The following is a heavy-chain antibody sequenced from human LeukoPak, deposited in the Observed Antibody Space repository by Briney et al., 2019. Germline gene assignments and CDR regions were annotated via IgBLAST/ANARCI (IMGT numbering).Heavy chain of an antibody. D-gene: IGHD3-22*01. J-gene: IGHJ3*02. CDR2: IFYYGST. V-gene: IGHV4-39*07. CDR1: IVSICISNYY. CDR3: AKANGYGLIDI. Sequence: PSETLSLTCTLSIVSICISNYYCGWVRQPPGKALELVGYIFYYGSTYYSPSLKSRVTISLDTSTNQFSLKLNSVTAADTAVYYCAKANGYGLIDIWGQGTMVTVSS.